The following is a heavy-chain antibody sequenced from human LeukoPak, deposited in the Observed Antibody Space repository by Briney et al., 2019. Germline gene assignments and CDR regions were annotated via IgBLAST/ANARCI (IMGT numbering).Heavy chain of an antibody. CDR2: ISGSGYST. V-gene: IGHV3-23*01. Sequence: PGGSLRLSRAASGFTFSNYGMSWVRRAPEKGLEWVSTISGSGYSTYYADSVKGRFTISRDNSKNTLYLQMNSLRAEDTAVYYCAKHIMTGTWSFDSWGQGTLVTVSS. CDR1: GFTFSNYG. CDR3: AKHIMTGTWSFDS. J-gene: IGHJ4*02. D-gene: IGHD3-9*01.